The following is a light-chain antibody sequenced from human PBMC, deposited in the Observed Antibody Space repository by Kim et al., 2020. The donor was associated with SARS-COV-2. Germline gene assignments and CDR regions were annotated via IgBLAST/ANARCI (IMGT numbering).Light chain of an antibody. Sequence: EIVLTQSPGTLSLSPGERATLSCRASQSVSSSYLAWHQQKPGQAPRLLIYGASSRATGIPDRFSGSGSGTDFTLTISRLEPEDFAVYYCQQYDSSPYTFGQGTKVEI. CDR3: QQYDSSPYT. CDR1: QSVSSSY. CDR2: GAS. J-gene: IGKJ2*01. V-gene: IGKV3-20*01.